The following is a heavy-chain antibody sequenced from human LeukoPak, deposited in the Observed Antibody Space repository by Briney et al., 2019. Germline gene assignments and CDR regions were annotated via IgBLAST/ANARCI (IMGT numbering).Heavy chain of an antibody. CDR1: GYTLTELS. D-gene: IGHD6-19*01. V-gene: IGHV1-24*01. CDR3: ATILYSSGWYNWFDP. J-gene: IGHJ5*02. CDR2: FDPEDGET. Sequence: ASVKVSCKVSGYTLTELSMHWVRQAPGKGLEWMGGFDPEDGETIYAQKFQGRVTMTEDTSTDTAYMELSSLRSEDTAVYYCATILYSSGWYNWFDPWGQGTLVTVSS.